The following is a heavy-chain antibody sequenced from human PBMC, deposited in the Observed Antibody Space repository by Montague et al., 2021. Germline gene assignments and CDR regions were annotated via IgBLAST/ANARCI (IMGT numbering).Heavy chain of an antibody. J-gene: IGHJ5*02. V-gene: IGHV4-59*08. Sequence: SETLSLTCTVSSGSIFHAHWSWVRQPPGKGLEWLGSMFYGGATSNNPSLNSRVTRSIDTSTNQFSLKLSVVTAADTAVYYCAKQDYIVSGTSYKGFDPWGQGSLVTASS. CDR2: MFYGGAT. CDR3: AKQDYIVSGTSYKGFDP. CDR1: SGSIFHAH. D-gene: IGHD3-10*01.